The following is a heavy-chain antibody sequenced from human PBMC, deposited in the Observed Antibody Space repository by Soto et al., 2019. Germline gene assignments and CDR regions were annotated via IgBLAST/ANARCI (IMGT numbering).Heavy chain of an antibody. J-gene: IGHJ4*02. CDR2: MHSDDDR. Sequence: QITLEESGPTLVKPTQTLTLTCSLSGFSITTAGVGVGWIRQPPVKALEYLALMHSDDDRRYSPSLKTRLAVTKDTSKNQVVLTMYNMDPVDTATYYCAHRRGGYNRNDGNFDYWGKGILGTVSS. CDR1: GFSITTAGVG. CDR3: AHRRGGYNRNDGNFDY. D-gene: IGHD1-20*01. V-gene: IGHV2-5*02.